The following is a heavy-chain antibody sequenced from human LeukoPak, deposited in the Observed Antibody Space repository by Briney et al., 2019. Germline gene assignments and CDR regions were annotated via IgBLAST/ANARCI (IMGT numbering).Heavy chain of an antibody. D-gene: IGHD2-15*01. Sequence: SETLSLTCAVYGGSFSGYYWSWIRQPPGKGLEWIGYIYYSGSTNYNPSLKSRVTISVDTSKNQFSLKLSSVTAADTAVYYCARDCSGGSCYDYWGQGTLVTVSS. V-gene: IGHV4-59*01. J-gene: IGHJ4*02. CDR1: GGSFSGYY. CDR2: IYYSGST. CDR3: ARDCSGGSCYDY.